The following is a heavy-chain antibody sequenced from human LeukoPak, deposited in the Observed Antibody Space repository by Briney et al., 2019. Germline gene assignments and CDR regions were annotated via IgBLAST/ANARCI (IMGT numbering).Heavy chain of an antibody. V-gene: IGHV1-2*02. CDR3: ARDRDDFWSGPTFDY. CDR1: GYTFTGYY. CDR2: INPNSGGT. J-gene: IGHJ4*02. D-gene: IGHD3-3*01. Sequence: ASVKVSCKASGYTFTGYYMHWVRQAPGQGLEWMGWINPNSGGTNYAQKFQGRVTMTRDTSISTAYMELSRLRSDDTAVYYCARDRDDFWSGPTFDYWGQGTLVTVSS.